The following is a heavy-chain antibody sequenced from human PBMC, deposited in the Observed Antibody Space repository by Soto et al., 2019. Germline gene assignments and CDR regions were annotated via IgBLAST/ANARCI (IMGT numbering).Heavy chain of an antibody. J-gene: IGHJ6*02. CDR3: ARGVDSSGYYNYYGMDV. V-gene: IGHV1-8*01. CDR1: GYTFTSYD. CDR2: MNPNSGNT. D-gene: IGHD3-22*01. Sequence: ASVKVSCKASGYTFTSYDINWVRQATGQGLEWMGWMNPNSGNTGYAQKFQGRVTMTRNTSISTAYMELSSPRSEDTAVYYCARGVDSSGYYNYYGMDVWGQGTTVTVSS.